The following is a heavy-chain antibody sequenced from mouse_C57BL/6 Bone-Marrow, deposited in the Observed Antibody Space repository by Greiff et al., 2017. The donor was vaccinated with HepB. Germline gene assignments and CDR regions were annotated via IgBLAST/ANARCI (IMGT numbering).Heavy chain of an antibody. D-gene: IGHD2-3*01. V-gene: IGHV1-50*01. CDR1: GYTFTSYW. Sequence: VHLVESGAELVKPGASVKLSCKASGYTFTSYWMQWVKQRPGQGLEWIGEIDPSDSYTNYNQKFKGKATLTVDTSSSTAYMQLSSLTSEDSAVYYGARAMVSDYWGQGTTLTVSS. CDR2: IDPSDSYT. CDR3: ARAMVSDY. J-gene: IGHJ2*01.